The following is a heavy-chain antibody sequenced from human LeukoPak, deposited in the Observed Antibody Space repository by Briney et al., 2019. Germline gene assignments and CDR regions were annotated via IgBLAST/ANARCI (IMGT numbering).Heavy chain of an antibody. J-gene: IGHJ4*02. CDR1: GGSISSYY. V-gene: IGHV4-59*01. Sequence: PPETLSLTCTVSGGSISSYYWSWIRQPPGKGLEWIGYIYYSGSTNYNPSLKSRVTISVDTSKNQFSLKLSSVTAADTAVYYCARDPQPLDYWGQGTLVTVSS. CDR2: IYYSGST. CDR3: ARDPQPLDY.